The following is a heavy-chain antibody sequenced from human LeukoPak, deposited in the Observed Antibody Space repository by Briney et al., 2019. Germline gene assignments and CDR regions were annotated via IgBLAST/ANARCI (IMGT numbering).Heavy chain of an antibody. Sequence: PGGSLRLSCAASGFTFSSYGMHWVRQAPGKGLEWVAVISYDGSNKYYADSVKGRFTISRDNSKNTLYLQMNSLRAEDTAVYYCARSPYYGSGSYFFHFDYWGQGTLVTVSS. V-gene: IGHV3-30*03. CDR1: GFTFSSYG. CDR2: ISYDGSNK. J-gene: IGHJ4*02. D-gene: IGHD3-10*01. CDR3: ARSPYYGSGSYFFHFDY.